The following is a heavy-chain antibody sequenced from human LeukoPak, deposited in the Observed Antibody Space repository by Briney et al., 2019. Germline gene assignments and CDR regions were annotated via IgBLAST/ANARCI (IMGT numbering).Heavy chain of an antibody. V-gene: IGHV3-30*02. Sequence: PGGSLRLSCAASGFTFSSYGMHWVRQAPGKGLEWVAFIRYDGSNKYYADSVKGRFTISRDNSKNTLYLQMNSLRAEDTAVYYCAKDITHYDSSGYYSDYWGQGTLVTVSS. CDR1: GFTFSSYG. CDR2: IRYDGSNK. CDR3: AKDITHYDSSGYYSDY. J-gene: IGHJ4*02. D-gene: IGHD3-22*01.